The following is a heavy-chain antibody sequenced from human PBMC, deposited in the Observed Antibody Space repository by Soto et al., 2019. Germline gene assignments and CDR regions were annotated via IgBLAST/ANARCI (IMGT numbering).Heavy chain of an antibody. Sequence: SQTLSLTCAISGDSVSSNSATRSWIRQSPSRGLEWLGRTYYRSKWYNEYAVSVRSRITINPDTSKNQSSLQLNSVTPEDSAVYYCARKYGYSFDYWGQGTLVTVSS. CDR2: TYYRSKWYN. CDR1: GDSVSSNSAT. J-gene: IGHJ4*02. V-gene: IGHV6-1*01. CDR3: ARKYGYSFDY. D-gene: IGHD2-15*01.